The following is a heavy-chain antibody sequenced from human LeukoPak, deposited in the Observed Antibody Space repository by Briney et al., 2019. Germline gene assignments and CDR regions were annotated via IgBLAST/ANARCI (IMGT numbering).Heavy chain of an antibody. J-gene: IGHJ4*02. CDR1: GFSFSTYW. CDR2: INPDGRTT. Sequence: PGGSLRLSCAASGFSFSTYWMHWVRQDEGKGLMWVSRINPDGRTTDYADSGKGRFSISRDNAKRTLYLEMNSLRAEDTAVYYCAKDLGDYGGNSVGYWGQGTLVTVSS. CDR3: AKDLGDYGGNSVGY. V-gene: IGHV3-74*01. D-gene: IGHD4-23*01.